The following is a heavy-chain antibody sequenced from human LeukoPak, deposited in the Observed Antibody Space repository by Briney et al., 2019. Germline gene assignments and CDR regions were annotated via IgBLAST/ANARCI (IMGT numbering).Heavy chain of an antibody. CDR1: GYIFTSYG. D-gene: IGHD2-2*03. Sequence: ASVKVSCKASGYIFTSYGISWVRQAPGQGLEWMGWISAYNGNTNYAQKLQGRVTMTTDTSTSTAYMELRSLRSDDTAVYYCARLRLDIVVVPAAEYYFDYWGQGTLVTVSS. CDR2: ISAYNGNT. CDR3: ARLRLDIVVVPAAEYYFDY. J-gene: IGHJ4*02. V-gene: IGHV1-18*04.